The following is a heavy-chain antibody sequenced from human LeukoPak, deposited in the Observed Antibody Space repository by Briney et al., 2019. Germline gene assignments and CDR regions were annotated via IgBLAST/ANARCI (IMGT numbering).Heavy chain of an antibody. V-gene: IGHV1-18*01. J-gene: IGHJ4*02. CDR1: GHTFTSYG. CDR3: ARAAKGQWLVRCGSFDY. Sequence: ASVKVSCNASGHTFTSYGISWVRQAPGQGLEWMGWISAYNGNTNYAQKLQGRVTMTTDTSTSTAYMELRSLRSDDTAVYYCARAAKGQWLVRCGSFDYWGQGTLVTVSS. D-gene: IGHD6-19*01. CDR2: ISAYNGNT.